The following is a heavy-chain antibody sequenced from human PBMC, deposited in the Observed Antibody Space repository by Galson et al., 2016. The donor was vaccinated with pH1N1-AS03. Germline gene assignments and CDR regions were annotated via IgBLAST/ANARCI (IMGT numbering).Heavy chain of an antibody. CDR2: IDPEDGET. Sequence: QSGAEVKKPGSTVKISCKVSGYTFSDYYMHWLKQAPGKGPEWMGLIDPEDGETLLSENFQGRVNLSADTSIDTAYMEVNNLRSEDTAVYYCATAGWSETAIVTAGAFDIWGQGAMVTVSS. V-gene: IGHV1-69-2*01. J-gene: IGHJ3*02. CDR1: GYTFSDYY. CDR3: ATAGWSETAIVTAGAFDI. D-gene: IGHD5-24*01.